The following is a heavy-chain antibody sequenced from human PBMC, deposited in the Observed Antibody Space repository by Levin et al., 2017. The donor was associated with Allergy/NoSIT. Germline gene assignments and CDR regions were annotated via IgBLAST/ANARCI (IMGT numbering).Heavy chain of an antibody. CDR3: ARGPQHCTSSTCYDAFDS. D-gene: IGHD2-2*01. Sequence: GASVKVSCKASGGTFSTTSVNWLRQAPGQGLEWMGRIIPVYGIANHAQKFQGRVTITADTSTSTGDMELSSLRSEDTAVYYCARGPQHCTSSTCYDAFDSWGQGTMVTVSS. CDR1: GGTFSTTS. CDR2: IIPVYGIA. J-gene: IGHJ3*02. V-gene: IGHV1-69*02.